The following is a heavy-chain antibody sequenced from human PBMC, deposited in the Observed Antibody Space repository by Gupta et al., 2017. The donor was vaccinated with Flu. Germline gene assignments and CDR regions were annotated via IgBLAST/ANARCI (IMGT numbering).Heavy chain of an antibody. CDR2: IDHSGGT. Sequence: QVQLQQWGAGLLKPSETLSLTCAVYNASLSGSYWSWIRQPPGKGPEWIGEIDHSGGTNYNPSLKSRVTMSVDTSKNQFSLNLYSVTAADTAIYYCTRLGGFTVGYNWFDPWCQGTLVTVSS. V-gene: IGHV4-34*01. D-gene: IGHD4-11*01. CDR3: TRLGGFTVGYNWFDP. CDR1: NASLSGSY. J-gene: IGHJ5*02.